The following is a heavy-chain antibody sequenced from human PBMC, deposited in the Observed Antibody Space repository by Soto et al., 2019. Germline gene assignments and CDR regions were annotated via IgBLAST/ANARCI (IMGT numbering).Heavy chain of an antibody. CDR3: AKRAAVAGAYLDY. J-gene: IGHJ4*02. CDR2: ISCDGGNK. D-gene: IGHD2-15*01. V-gene: IGHV3-30-3*02. CDR1: GFSFSCASHA. Sequence: QVQVVESGGGVVQPGRSLRLSCVPSGFSFSCASHALNWGRQAPGKGPGGVAVISCDGGNKLSADTVQGRFTISRDNSKSTLSRDTSSLRPDGPGVYYWAKRAAVAGAYLDYWGQGTLVSVSS.